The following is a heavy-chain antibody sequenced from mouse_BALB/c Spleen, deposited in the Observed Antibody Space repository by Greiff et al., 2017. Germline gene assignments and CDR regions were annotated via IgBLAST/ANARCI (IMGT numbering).Heavy chain of an antibody. Sequence: VHVKQSGPELVKPGASVTMSCKASGYTFTSYVMHWVKQKPGQGLEWIGYINPYNDGTKYNETFKGKATLTSDKSSSTAYMELSSLTSEDSAVYYCARSPKWYFDVWGAGTTVTVSS. CDR3: ARSPKWYFDV. CDR1: GYTFTSYV. CDR2: INPYNDGT. J-gene: IGHJ1*01. V-gene: IGHV1-14*01.